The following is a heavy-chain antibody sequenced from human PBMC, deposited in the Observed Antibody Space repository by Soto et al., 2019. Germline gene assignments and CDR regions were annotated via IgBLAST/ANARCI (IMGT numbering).Heavy chain of an antibody. V-gene: IGHV4-38-2*01. CDR1: GYSISYDYY. J-gene: IGHJ5*02. CDR3: ARAKGANSWSYKYFDP. CDR2: IFHSGST. D-gene: IGHD1-1*01. Sequence: XGILSLTCVVCGYSISYDYYWCWIRRPPGAGLEWIGSIFHSGSTSYNPSLKSRVTMSMDTSKNQFSMRLHSVTAADTAVYFCARAKGANSWSYKYFDPWGQGTLVTVSS.